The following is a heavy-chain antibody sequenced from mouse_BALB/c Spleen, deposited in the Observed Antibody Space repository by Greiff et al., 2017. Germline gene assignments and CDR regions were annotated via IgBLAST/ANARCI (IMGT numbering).Heavy chain of an antibody. J-gene: IGHJ3*01. V-gene: IGHV3-2*02. Sequence: EVQLQQSGPGLVKPSQSLSLTCTVTGYSITSDYAWNWIRQFPGNKLEWMGYISYSGSTSYNPSLKSRISITRDTSKNQFFLQLNSVTTEDTATYYCARRGLRAWFAYWGQGTLVTVSA. CDR2: ISYSGST. D-gene: IGHD2-4*01. CDR1: GYSITSDYA. CDR3: ARRGLRAWFAY.